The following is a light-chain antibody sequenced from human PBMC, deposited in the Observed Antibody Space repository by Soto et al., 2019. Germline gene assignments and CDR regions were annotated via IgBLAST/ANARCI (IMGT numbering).Light chain of an antibody. CDR3: FSFAGSSTCV. J-gene: IGLJ1*01. Sequence: QSALTQPASVSGSPGQSITISCTGTSSDVGSYNLVSWYQQHPGKAPKLMIYEVSKRPSGVSNRFSGSKSGNTASLTISGLQAEDEAEYYCFSFAGSSTCVFGTGTKLTVL. CDR2: EVS. V-gene: IGLV2-23*02. CDR1: SSDVGSYNL.